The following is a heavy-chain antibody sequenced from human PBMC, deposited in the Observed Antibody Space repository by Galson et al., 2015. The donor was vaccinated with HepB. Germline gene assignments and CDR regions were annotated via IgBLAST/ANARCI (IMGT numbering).Heavy chain of an antibody. J-gene: IGHJ4*02. CDR3: AKRPDYGGNSRYYFDY. CDR1: GFTFSSYA. CDR2: ISGSGGST. Sequence: SLRLSCAASGFTFSSYAMSWVRQAPGKGLEWVSAISGSGGSTYYADSVKGRFTIPRDNSKNTLYLQMNSLRAEDTAVYYCAKRPDYGGNSRYYFDYWGQGTLVTVSS. V-gene: IGHV3-23*01. D-gene: IGHD4-23*01.